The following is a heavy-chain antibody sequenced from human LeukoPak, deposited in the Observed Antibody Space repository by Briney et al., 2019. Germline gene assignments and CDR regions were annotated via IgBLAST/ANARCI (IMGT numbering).Heavy chain of an antibody. CDR2: IYYSGST. D-gene: IGHD3-10*01. Sequence: KPSETLSLTCTVSGGSISSYYWSWIRQPPGMGLEWIGYIYYSGSTNYNPSLKSRVTISVDTSKNQFSLKLSSVTAADTAVYYCARRTRSNYYGSGSYYIYYYMDVWGKGTTVTVSS. CDR1: GGSISSYY. V-gene: IGHV4-59*01. J-gene: IGHJ6*03. CDR3: ARRTRSNYYGSGSYYIYYYMDV.